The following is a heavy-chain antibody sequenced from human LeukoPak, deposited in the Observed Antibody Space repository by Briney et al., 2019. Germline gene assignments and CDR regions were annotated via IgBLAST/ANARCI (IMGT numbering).Heavy chain of an antibody. J-gene: IGHJ4*02. V-gene: IGHV3-30*04. CDR2: ITYDGSNK. Sequence: GGSLRLSCAASEFTFSSYAMHWVRQAPGKGLEWVAVITYDGSNKNYADSVKGRFTISRDNSKDTLYLQMNSLRPEDTAVYSCARARTDCGSTSCYGHFDYWGQGTLVTVSS. CDR1: EFTFSSYA. CDR3: ARARTDCGSTSCYGHFDY. D-gene: IGHD2-2*01.